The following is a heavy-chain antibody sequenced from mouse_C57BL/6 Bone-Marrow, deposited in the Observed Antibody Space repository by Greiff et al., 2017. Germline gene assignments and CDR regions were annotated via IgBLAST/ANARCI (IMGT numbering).Heavy chain of an antibody. CDR2: INPSTGGT. V-gene: IGHV1-42*01. Sequence: EVQLQQSGPELVKPGASVKISCKASGYSFTGYYMNWVKQSPEKSLEWIGEINPSTGGTTYNQKFKAKATLTVDKSSSTAYMQLKSLTSEDSAVYYCARGPYYYGSSDWYFDVWGTGTTVTVSS. D-gene: IGHD1-1*01. CDR1: GYSFTGYY. CDR3: ARGPYYYGSSDWYFDV. J-gene: IGHJ1*03.